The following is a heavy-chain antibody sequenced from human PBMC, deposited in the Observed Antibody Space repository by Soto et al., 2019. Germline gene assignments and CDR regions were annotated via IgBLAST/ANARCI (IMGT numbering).Heavy chain of an antibody. V-gene: IGHV1-18*01. CDR3: ARDPLRYFDWLIPAYYYYYMEV. J-gene: IGHJ6*03. CDR2: ISAYNGNT. CDR1: GYTFTSYG. Sequence: ASVKVSCKASGYTFTSYGISWVRQAPGQGLEWMGWISAYNGNTNYAQKLQGRVTMTTDTSTSTAYMELRSLRSDDTAVYYCARDPLRYFDWLIPAYYYYYMEVWGKGTTVTVSS. D-gene: IGHD3-9*01.